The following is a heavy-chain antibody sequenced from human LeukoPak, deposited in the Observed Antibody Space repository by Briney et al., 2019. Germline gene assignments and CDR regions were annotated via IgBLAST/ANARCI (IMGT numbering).Heavy chain of an antibody. Sequence: ASVKVSCKASGYTFTGYYMHWVRQAPGQGLEWMGWINPNSGGTNYTQDFHGRVTMTRDTSISTAYMELSRLRSDDTAVYYCARGGQYVLHYDSSGYPPRGHWGQGTLVTVSS. D-gene: IGHD3-22*01. J-gene: IGHJ4*02. CDR2: INPNSGGT. CDR1: GYTFTGYY. CDR3: ARGGQYVLHYDSSGYPPRGH. V-gene: IGHV1-2*02.